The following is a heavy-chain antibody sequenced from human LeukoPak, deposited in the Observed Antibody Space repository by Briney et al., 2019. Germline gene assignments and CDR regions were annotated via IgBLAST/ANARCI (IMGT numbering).Heavy chain of an antibody. CDR3: ARGRGGESGPFDY. D-gene: IGHD3-16*01. V-gene: IGHV3-30-3*01. CDR2: ISYDGSNK. CDR1: GFTFSSYA. Sequence: GGSLRLSCAASGFTFSSYAMHWVRQAPGKGLEWVAVISYDGSNKYYADSVKGRFTISRDNSKNTLYLQMNSLRAEDTAVYYCARGRGGESGPFDYWGQGTLVTVSS. J-gene: IGHJ4*02.